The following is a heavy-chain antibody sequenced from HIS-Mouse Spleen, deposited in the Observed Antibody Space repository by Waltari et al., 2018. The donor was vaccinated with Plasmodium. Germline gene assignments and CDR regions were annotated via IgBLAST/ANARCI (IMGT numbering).Heavy chain of an antibody. CDR3: ARDRITGTSYFDY. V-gene: IGHV4-39*07. D-gene: IGHD1-7*01. J-gene: IGHJ4*02. Sequence: QLQLQESGPGLVKPSETLSLPCTVSGGSISSSSYYWGWIRQPPGKGLGGIGSNYYSGSTYYNPSLKSRVTISVDTSKNQFSLKLSYVTAADTAVYYCARDRITGTSYFDYWGQGTLVTVSS. CDR1: GGSISSSSYY. CDR2: NYYSGST.